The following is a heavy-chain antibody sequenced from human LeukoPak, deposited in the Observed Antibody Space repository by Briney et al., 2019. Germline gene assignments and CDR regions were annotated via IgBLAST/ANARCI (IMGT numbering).Heavy chain of an antibody. D-gene: IGHD2-2*01. CDR2: ISGSGGST. J-gene: IGHJ4*02. CDR3: AKDLGYCSSTSCYPPDY. V-gene: IGHV3-23*01. CDR1: GLTFGDYA. Sequence: GRSLRLSCTASGLTFGDYAMSWVRQAPGKGLEWVSAISGSGGSTYYADSVKGRFTISRDNSKNTLYLQMNSLRAEDTAVYYCAKDLGYCSSTSCYPPDYWGQGTLVTVSS.